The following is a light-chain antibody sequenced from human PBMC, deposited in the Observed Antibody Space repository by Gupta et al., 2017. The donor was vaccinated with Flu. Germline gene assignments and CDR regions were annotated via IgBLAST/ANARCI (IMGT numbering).Light chain of an antibody. CDR3: QHYYGYVWT. CDR1: QTIDNW. Sequence: DIHVTQSPSILSASVGDRVTITCRASQTIDNWLAWYQQKPGKAPKLLIYRASGLESGVPSRFGGVGSGTEYTITISSLQPDDVATYYCQHYYGYVWTFGQGTKVELK. CDR2: RAS. V-gene: IGKV1-5*03. J-gene: IGKJ1*01.